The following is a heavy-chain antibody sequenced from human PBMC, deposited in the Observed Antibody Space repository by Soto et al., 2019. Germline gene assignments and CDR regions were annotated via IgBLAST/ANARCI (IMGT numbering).Heavy chain of an antibody. V-gene: IGHV4-31*03. J-gene: IGHJ5*02. D-gene: IGHD6-13*01. CDR1: GGSISSGGYY. Sequence: SETLSLTCTVSGGSISSGGYYWSWIRQHPGKGLEWIGYIYYSGSTYYNPSLKSRVTISVDTSKHQFSLKLSSVTAADTAVYYCARAAPNRLIAAGLNWFDPWGQGTLVTVSS. CDR2: IYYSGST. CDR3: ARAAPNRLIAAGLNWFDP.